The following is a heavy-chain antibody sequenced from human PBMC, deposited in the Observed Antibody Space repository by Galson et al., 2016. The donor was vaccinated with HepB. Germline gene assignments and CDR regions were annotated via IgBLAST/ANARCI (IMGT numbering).Heavy chain of an antibody. J-gene: IGHJ5*02. CDR2: INHGGST. V-gene: IGHV4-34*01. D-gene: IGHD6-19*01. Sequence: SETLSLTCAVYGGSFGTYSWSWIRQSPEKGLEWLGEINHGGSTKYNPSLESRVIISIDTSKNQFSLKLFSVTAADTAVYYCAKGSAVAGTWGQGTLVAVSS. CDR1: GGSFGTYS. CDR3: AKGSAVAGT.